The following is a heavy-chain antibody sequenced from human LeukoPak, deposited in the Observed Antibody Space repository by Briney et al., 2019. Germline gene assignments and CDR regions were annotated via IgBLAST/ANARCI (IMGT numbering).Heavy chain of an antibody. D-gene: IGHD3-9*01. CDR3: ARAALRYFDWLLDY. CDR2: IYTSGST. J-gene: IGHJ4*02. Sequence: PPQTLSLTCTVSGGSISSGSYYWSWIRQPAGKGLEWIGRIYTSGSTNYNPSLKSRVTISVDTSKNQFSLKLSSVTAADTAVYYCARAALRYFDWLLDYWGQGTLVTVSS. CDR1: GGSISSGSYY. V-gene: IGHV4-61*02.